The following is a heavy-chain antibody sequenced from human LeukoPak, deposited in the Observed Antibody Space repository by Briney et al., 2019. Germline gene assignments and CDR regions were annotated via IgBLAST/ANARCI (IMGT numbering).Heavy chain of an antibody. V-gene: IGHV3-23*01. CDR3: AHDRQVLLWFGELNY. D-gene: IGHD3-10*01. J-gene: IGHJ4*02. CDR1: GLIFNNYA. CDR2: ISGSGGLT. Sequence: PGGSLRLSCAASGLIFNNYAMTWVRQAPGKGLEWVSSISGSGGLTYYADSVRGRFTISRDNSKNTLYLQMNSLRAEDTAVYYCAHDRQVLLWFGELNYWGQGTLVTVSS.